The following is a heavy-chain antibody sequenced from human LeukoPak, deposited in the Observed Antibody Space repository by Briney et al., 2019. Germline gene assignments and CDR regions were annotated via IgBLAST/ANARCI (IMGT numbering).Heavy chain of an antibody. Sequence: PGGSLRLSCAASGFTFSSYWMSWVRQAPGKGLEWVANIKQDGSEKYYVDSVKGRFTISRDNAKNSLYLQMNSLRAEDTAVYYCARDVQYYDFWSGYPRTHYFDYRGQGTLVTVSS. D-gene: IGHD3-3*01. V-gene: IGHV3-7*01. CDR1: GFTFSSYW. CDR3: ARDVQYYDFWSGYPRTHYFDY. CDR2: IKQDGSEK. J-gene: IGHJ4*02.